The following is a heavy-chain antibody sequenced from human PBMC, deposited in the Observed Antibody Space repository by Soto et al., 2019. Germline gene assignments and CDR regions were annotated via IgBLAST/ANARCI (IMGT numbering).Heavy chain of an antibody. CDR1: GFTFSTYG. CDR3: TRGGSGYYYLDY. V-gene: IGHV3-33*01. Sequence: GGSLILSCAASGFTFSTYGMHWVRQAPGKGLEWVAVIWNDGSNKYYADSVKGRFTISRDNSKNTLYLQMNSLRAEDTAVYYCTRGGSGYYYLDYWGQGTPVTVSS. D-gene: IGHD1-26*01. J-gene: IGHJ4*02. CDR2: IWNDGSNK.